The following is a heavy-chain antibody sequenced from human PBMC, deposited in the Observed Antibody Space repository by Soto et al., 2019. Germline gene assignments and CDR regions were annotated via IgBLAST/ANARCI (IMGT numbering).Heavy chain of an antibody. CDR3: ARVIAVAGTSAWYFDL. D-gene: IGHD6-19*01. J-gene: IGHJ2*01. CDR1: GGSISSGGYS. Sequence: QLQLQESGSGLVKPSQTLSLTCAVSGGSISSGGYSWSWIRQPPGKGLEWIGYIYHSGSTYYNPSVKSRVTISVDRSKNQCSLKLSSVTAADTAVYYCARVIAVAGTSAWYFDLWGRGTLVTVSS. CDR2: IYHSGST. V-gene: IGHV4-30-2*01.